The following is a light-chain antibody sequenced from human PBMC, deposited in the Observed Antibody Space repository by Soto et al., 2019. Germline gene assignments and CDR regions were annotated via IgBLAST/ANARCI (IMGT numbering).Light chain of an antibody. Sequence: SYELTQPPSVSVAPGKTAMITCGGNNIGSKSVHWYQQKPGQAPVLVIYYDSDRPSGIPERFSGSNSGNTATLTISRVEAGDEADYYCQVWDSSSDHPVFGTGTKLTVL. CDR3: QVWDSSSDHPV. CDR1: NIGSKS. CDR2: YDS. V-gene: IGLV3-21*04. J-gene: IGLJ1*01.